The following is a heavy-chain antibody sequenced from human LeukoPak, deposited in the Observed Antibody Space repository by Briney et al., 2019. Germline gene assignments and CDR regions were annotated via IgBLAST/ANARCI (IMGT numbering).Heavy chain of an antibody. CDR2: IYYSGST. D-gene: IGHD6-19*01. J-gene: IGHJ4*02. CDR3: ARHQWLGPFDY. CDR1: GGSISSGGYY. V-gene: IGHV4-31*03. Sequence: ASETLSLTCTVSGGSISSGGYYWSWIRQHPGKGLEWIGYIYYSGSTYYNPSLKSRVTISVDTSKNQFSLKLSSVTAADTAVYYCARHQWLGPFDYWGQGTLVTVSS.